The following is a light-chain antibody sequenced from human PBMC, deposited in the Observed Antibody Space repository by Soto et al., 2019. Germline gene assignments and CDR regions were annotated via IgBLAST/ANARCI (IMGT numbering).Light chain of an antibody. CDR3: CSYAGGSSLL. CDR1: SSDVGSYNL. J-gene: IGLJ2*01. V-gene: IGLV2-23*02. Sequence: QPVLTQPASVSGSPGQSITISCTGTSSDVGSYNLVSWYQQHPGKAPKLMIYEVSERPSGVSIRFSGSKSGNTASLTISGLQAEDEADYYCCSYAGGSSLLFGGGTKLTVL. CDR2: EVS.